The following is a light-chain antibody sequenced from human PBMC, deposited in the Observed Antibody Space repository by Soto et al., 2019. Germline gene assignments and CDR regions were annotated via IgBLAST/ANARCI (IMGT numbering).Light chain of an antibody. J-gene: IGKJ4*01. CDR2: DTS. CDR3: LQRRNWPLT. V-gene: IGKV3-11*01. CDR1: QSVSSY. Sequence: EIVLTQSPATLSFSPGERATLSCRASQSVSSYLAWYQQKPGQAPRLLIYDTSNRATGIPARFSGSGSGTDFPLTISRLEPEDFAVYYCLQRRNWPLTFGGGTKVEIK.